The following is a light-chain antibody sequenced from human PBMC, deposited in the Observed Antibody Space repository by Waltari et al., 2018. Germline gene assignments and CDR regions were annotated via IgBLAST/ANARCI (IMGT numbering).Light chain of an antibody. Sequence: QSVLTQPPPASGTPGQPVTISCPGSRSNIWQSPVHSYQQLPGTAPKLVIYFNDQRPSGVPDRFSGSKSGTSASLAISGLQSEDEADFHCAVWDDSLNGLIFGGGTKLTVL. J-gene: IGLJ2*01. V-gene: IGLV1-44*01. CDR3: AVWDDSLNGLI. CDR2: FND. CDR1: RSNIWQSP.